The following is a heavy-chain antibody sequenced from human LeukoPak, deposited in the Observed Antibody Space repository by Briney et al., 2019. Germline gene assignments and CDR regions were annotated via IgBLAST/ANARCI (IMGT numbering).Heavy chain of an antibody. CDR3: ARRGCSGGSCYSDY. CDR2: IYYSGST. CDR1: GGSISSYY. D-gene: IGHD2-15*01. Sequence: PSETLSLTCTVYGGSISSYYWSWIRQPPGKGLGWIGYIYYSGSTNYNPSLKSRVTISVDTSKNQFSLKLSSVTAADTAVYYCARRGCSGGSCYSDYWGQGTLVTVPS. J-gene: IGHJ4*02. V-gene: IGHV4-59*08.